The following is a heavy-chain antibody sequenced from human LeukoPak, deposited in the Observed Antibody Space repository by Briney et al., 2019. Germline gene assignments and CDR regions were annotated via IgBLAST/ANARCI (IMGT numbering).Heavy chain of an antibody. CDR2: IYNSGST. CDR1: GGSISSYY. V-gene: IGHV4-59*01. J-gene: IGHJ4*02. D-gene: IGHD6-13*01. Sequence: KPSETLSLTCTVSGGSISSYYWSRIRQPPGKGLEWIGYIYNSGSTNYNPSLKSRVTISVGTSKNQFSLKLSSVTAADTALYYCARGQQVVKYWGQGTLVTVSS. CDR3: ARGQQVVKY.